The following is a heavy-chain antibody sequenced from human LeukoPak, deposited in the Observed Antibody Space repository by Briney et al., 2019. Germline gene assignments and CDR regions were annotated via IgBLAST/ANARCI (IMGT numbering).Heavy chain of an antibody. CDR2: ISSSGSTI. Sequence: LTGGSLRLSCAASGFTFSSYEMNWVRQAPGKGLEWVSYISSSGSTIYYADSVKGRFTISRDNAKNSLYLQMNRLRAEDTAVYYCARNGLAANGYFDYWGQGTLVTVSS. CDR3: ARNGLAANGYFDY. CDR1: GFTFSSYE. D-gene: IGHD2-8*01. J-gene: IGHJ4*02. V-gene: IGHV3-48*03.